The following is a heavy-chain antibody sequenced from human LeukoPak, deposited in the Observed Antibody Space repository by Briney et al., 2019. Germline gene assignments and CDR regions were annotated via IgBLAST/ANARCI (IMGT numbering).Heavy chain of an antibody. CDR1: GYTFTSYA. V-gene: IGHV1-3*01. Sequence: ASVEVSCKASGYTFTSYAMHWVRQTPGQRLEWMGWINAGNGNTKYSQKLQGRVTITRDTSASTAYMELSSLRSEDTAVYYCARGALDYWGQGTLVTVSS. J-gene: IGHJ4*02. CDR3: ARGALDY. CDR2: INAGNGNT.